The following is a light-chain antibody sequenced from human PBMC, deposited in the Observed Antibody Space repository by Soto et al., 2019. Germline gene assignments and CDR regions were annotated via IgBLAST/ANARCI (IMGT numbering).Light chain of an antibody. J-gene: IGKJ4*01. V-gene: IGKV4-1*01. CDR1: QSILYSSNNKNY. Sequence: DIVMTQSPDSLAVSLGERATINCKSSQSILYSSNNKNYLAWYQQKPGQPPKLLISWASTRESGVPDRFSGSGSGTDFTLTISSLQAEDVAVYYCQQYYSTLLLTFGGGTKVEIK. CDR3: QQYYSTLLLT. CDR2: WAS.